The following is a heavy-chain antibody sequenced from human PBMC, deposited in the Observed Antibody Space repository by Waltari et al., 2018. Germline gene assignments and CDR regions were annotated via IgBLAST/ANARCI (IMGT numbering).Heavy chain of an antibody. J-gene: IGHJ6*02. CDR3: VRLEDCTGPGGHCYSGDPFALDV. CDR2: INHAGYT. D-gene: IGHD2-15*01. Sequence: QVQLQQWGAGLLQSSETLSLTCAVYGGSFSGYYWGWVRQPPGKGLEWSGEINHAGYTNHNPSLRRRVTMSAETSKSKFSLKLNSVTAADTAVYYCVRLEDCTGPGGHCYSGDPFALDVWGQGTTVTVSS. CDR1: GGSFSGYY. V-gene: IGHV4-34*02.